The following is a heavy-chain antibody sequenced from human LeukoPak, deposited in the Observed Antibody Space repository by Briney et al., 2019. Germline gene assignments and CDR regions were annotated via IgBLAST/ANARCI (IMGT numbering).Heavy chain of an antibody. J-gene: IGHJ4*02. D-gene: IGHD5-18*01. CDR1: GFTFSSYW. CDR2: IGGSGGST. V-gene: IGHV3-23*01. Sequence: GGSLRLSCAASGFTFSSYWMSWVRQAPGKGLEWVSAIGGSGGSTYYADSVRGRFTISRDNSKNTLYLQMNSLRAEDTAVYYCAKDHRGYNYGFDYWGQGTLVTVSS. CDR3: AKDHRGYNYGFDY.